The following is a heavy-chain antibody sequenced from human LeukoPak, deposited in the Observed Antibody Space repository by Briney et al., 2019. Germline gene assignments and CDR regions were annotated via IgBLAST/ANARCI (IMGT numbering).Heavy chain of an antibody. CDR2: ISRSDTYI. CDR1: GFTFSTYS. CDR3: ARDPGVDYSAYYFDY. J-gene: IGHJ4*02. D-gene: IGHD4-11*01. V-gene: IGHV3-21*01. Sequence: GGSLRLSCAASGFTFSTYSMHWVRQAPRKGLEWVSSISRSDTYIYYADSVKGRFTISRDNAKNSLYLQMNGLRAEDTAVYYCARDPGVDYSAYYFDYWGQGTLVTVSS.